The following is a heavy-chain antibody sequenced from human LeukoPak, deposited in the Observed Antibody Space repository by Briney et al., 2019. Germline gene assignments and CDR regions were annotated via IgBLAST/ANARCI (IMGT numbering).Heavy chain of an antibody. Sequence: ASVKVSCKASGYTFTSYDSNWVRQATGQGLEWMGWMNSNSGNTGYAQKFQGRVTMTRNTSISTAYMELSSLRSEDTAVYYCARRHGQLVRTGWFDPWGQGTLVTVSS. CDR3: ARRHGQLVRTGWFDP. CDR2: MNSNSGNT. CDR1: GYTFTSYD. V-gene: IGHV1-8*01. J-gene: IGHJ5*02. D-gene: IGHD6-6*01.